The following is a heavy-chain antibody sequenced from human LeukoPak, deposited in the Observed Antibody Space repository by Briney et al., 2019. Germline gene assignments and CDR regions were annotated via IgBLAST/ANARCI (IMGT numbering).Heavy chain of an antibody. V-gene: IGHV3-48*01. D-gene: IGHD6-19*01. CDR3: ARGSGWYEASFDY. J-gene: IGHJ4*02. Sequence: GGSLRLFCAASKFSFSNYGMNWVRQAPGKGLEWVSYISSSSSTIYYADSVKGRFTISRDNAKNPLYLQMNSLRAEDTAVYYCARGSGWYEASFDYWGQGTLVTVSS. CDR1: KFSFSNYG. CDR2: ISSSSSTI.